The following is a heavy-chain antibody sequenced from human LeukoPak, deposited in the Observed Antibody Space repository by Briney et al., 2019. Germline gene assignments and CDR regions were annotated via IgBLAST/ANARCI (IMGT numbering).Heavy chain of an antibody. CDR1: GFTFRTAW. D-gene: IGHD4-17*01. CDR3: ANGARGAY. V-gene: IGHV3-7*05. CDR2: IKGDGSEK. Sequence: GGSLRLSCAASGFTFRTAWMSWVRQAPGRGPEYMANIKGDGSEKYYVDSVRGRFTISRDNANSTLFLQMSSLRVDDTAVYYCANGARGAYWGQGTLVTVSS. J-gene: IGHJ4*02.